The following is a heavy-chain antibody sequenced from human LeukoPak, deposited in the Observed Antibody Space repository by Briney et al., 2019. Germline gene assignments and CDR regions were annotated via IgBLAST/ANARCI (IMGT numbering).Heavy chain of an antibody. CDR2: ISGSGGST. CDR1: GFTFSSYW. V-gene: IGHV3-23*01. D-gene: IGHD3-9*01. J-gene: IGHJ3*02. Sequence: GGPLRLSCAASGFTFSSYWMSWVRQAPGKGLEWVSAISGSGGSTYYADSVKGRFTISRDNSKNTLYLQMNSLRAEDTAVYYCAKDLRYFDWLLILDAFDIWGQGTMVTVSS. CDR3: AKDLRYFDWLLILDAFDI.